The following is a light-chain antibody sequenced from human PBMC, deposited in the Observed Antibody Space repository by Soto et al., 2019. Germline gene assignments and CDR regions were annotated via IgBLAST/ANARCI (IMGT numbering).Light chain of an antibody. J-gene: IGKJ1*01. CDR1: QSVTNY. CDR2: DAS. CDR3: QQRLNWPPN. V-gene: IGKV3-11*01. Sequence: EILLTQSPYTLPLSPGERATLSCRATQSVTNYIEWYQQRPGQAPRLLIYDASNRASGVPAKFSGSGSGTDFTLTISDLEPADFGLYYCQQRLNWPPNFGQGTKVDIK.